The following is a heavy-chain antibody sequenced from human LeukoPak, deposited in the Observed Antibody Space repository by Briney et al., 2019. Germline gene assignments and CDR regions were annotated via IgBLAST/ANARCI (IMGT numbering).Heavy chain of an antibody. CDR1: GDSVFSKNGA. D-gene: IGHD6-19*01. CDR2: TYYRSKWYD. Sequence: SQTLSLTCAISGDSVFSKNGAWNWIRQSPSRGLEWLGRTYYRSKWYDEYADSVKGRVTISPDTSKNQFSLHVYSVTPEDTAVHARDLGTSGWYTFDFWGQGTLVTVSS. CDR3: DLGTSGWYTFDF. J-gene: IGHJ5*01. V-gene: IGHV6-1*01.